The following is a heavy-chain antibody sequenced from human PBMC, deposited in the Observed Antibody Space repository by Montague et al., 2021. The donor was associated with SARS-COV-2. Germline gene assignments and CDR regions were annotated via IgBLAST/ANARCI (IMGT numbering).Heavy chain of an antibody. CDR2: ISYSGTT. Sequence: SETLSLTCTVSGGSISSTTYRWGGIRQPPGMVLEWIGFISYSGTTFYTPSLKSRISMSVDTPKSQFSLNLTSVTAADTAVYYCARHYGSSLDSWGQGILVAVSS. D-gene: IGHD4-17*01. CDR3: ARHYGSSLDS. J-gene: IGHJ4*02. CDR1: GGSISSTTYR. V-gene: IGHV4-39*01.